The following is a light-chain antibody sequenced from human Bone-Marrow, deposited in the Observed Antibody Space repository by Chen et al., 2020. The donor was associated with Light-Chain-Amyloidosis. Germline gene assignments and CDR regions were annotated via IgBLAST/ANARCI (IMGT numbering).Light chain of an antibody. J-gene: IGLJ3*02. CDR1: NIGSTS. CDR3: QVWDRSSDRPV. V-gene: IGLV3-21*02. Sequence: SYVLTQPSSVSVAPGQTATIACGGNNIGSTSVHWYQQTPGQAPLLVVYDDSDRPSGIPERLSGSNSGNTATXTSSRXEAGDEADYYCQVWDRSSDRPVFGGGTKLTVL. CDR2: DDS.